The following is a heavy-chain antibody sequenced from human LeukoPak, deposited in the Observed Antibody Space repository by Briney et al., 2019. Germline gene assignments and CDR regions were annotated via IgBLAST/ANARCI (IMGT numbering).Heavy chain of an antibody. J-gene: IGHJ3*02. D-gene: IGHD2-21*02. CDR1: GGSISSYY. Sequence: PSETLSLTCTVSGGSISSYYWSWIRQPPGKGLEWFGYIYYSGSTNYNPSLKSRVTISVDTSKNQFSLKLSSVTAADTAVYYCARAGAYCGGDCWGAFDIWGQGTMVTVSS. V-gene: IGHV4-59*01. CDR3: ARAGAYCGGDCWGAFDI. CDR2: IYYSGST.